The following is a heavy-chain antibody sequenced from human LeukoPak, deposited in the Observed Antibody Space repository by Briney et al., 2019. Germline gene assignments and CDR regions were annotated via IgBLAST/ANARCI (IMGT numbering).Heavy chain of an antibody. J-gene: IGHJ4*02. CDR3: AIGGDSTTSCYRCFNY. D-gene: IGHD2-2*02. V-gene: IGHV5-51*01. Sequence: GESLKISCKGPGYRFANYWIGWVRQMPGKGLEWMGIIYPDDSDTRYSPSFQGQVTISADKSISTAYLQWSSLRASDTAMYYCAIGGDSTTSCYRCFNYWGQGTLVTVSS. CDR2: IYPDDSDT. CDR1: GYRFANYW.